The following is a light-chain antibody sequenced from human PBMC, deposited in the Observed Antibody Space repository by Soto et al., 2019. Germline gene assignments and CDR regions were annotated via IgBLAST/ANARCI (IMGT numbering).Light chain of an antibody. Sequence: EIVLTQSPGTLSLSPGERATLSCRASQNVSSSYLAWYQQKPGQAPRLLIYGASSRATGIPDRFSGSGSGTDFTLTISRLEPEDFAVYYCQSRSTFGGGTKAEIK. CDR3: QSRST. CDR1: QNVSSSY. J-gene: IGKJ4*01. V-gene: IGKV3-20*01. CDR2: GAS.